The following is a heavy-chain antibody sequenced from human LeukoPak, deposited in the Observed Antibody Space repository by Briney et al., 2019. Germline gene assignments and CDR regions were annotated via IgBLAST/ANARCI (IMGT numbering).Heavy chain of an antibody. CDR2: ISAYNGNR. CDR3: ARDDSGAKVDIDY. V-gene: IGHV1-18*01. Sequence: GASVKVSCKASGYSFGDYGFSWVRQAPGQGLEWLGWISAYNGNRNYAQKVEGRVTMTTDTSTSTAYLELRGLRPDDTAVYYCARDDSGAKVDIDYWGQGTLLIVPS. J-gene: IGHJ4*02. CDR1: GYSFGDYG. D-gene: IGHD5-12*01.